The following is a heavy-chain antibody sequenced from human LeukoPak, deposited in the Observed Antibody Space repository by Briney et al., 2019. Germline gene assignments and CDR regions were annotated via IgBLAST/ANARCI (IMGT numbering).Heavy chain of an antibody. CDR1: GYTFTGYY. Sequence: KVSCKASGYTFTGYYMHWVRQAPGQGLEWVGWINPNSGGTNYAQKFQGRVTMTRDTSISTAYMELSSLRSEDTAVYYCARGHGGPSNWFDPWGQGTLVTVSS. CDR3: ARGHGGPSNWFDP. J-gene: IGHJ5*02. CDR2: INPNSGGT. V-gene: IGHV1-2*02. D-gene: IGHD3-16*01.